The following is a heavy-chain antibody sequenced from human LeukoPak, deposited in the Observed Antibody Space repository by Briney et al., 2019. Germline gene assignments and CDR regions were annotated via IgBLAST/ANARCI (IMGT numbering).Heavy chain of an antibody. V-gene: IGHV4-39*01. CDR3: ARAEMATKVDY. CDR2: ISYSGST. D-gene: IGHD5-24*01. CDR1: GGSISRSSYH. J-gene: IGHJ4*02. Sequence: SETLSLTCIVSGGSISRSSYHWGWIRQPPGKGLEWIGSISYSGSTYYSPSLKSRVTISVDTSKNQFSLKLSSVTAADTAVYYCARAEMATKVDYWGQGTLVTVSS.